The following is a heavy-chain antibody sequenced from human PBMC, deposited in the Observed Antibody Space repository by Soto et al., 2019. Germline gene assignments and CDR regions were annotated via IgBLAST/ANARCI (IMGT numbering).Heavy chain of an antibody. Sequence: SETLSLTCAFYGGSFSGYYWSWIRQPPGKGLEWIGEINHSGSTNYNPSLKSRVTISVDTSKNQFSLKLSSVTAADTAVYYCARGRSYYDSSACVYSGQGTLVTVSS. CDR2: INHSGST. J-gene: IGHJ4*02. V-gene: IGHV4-34*01. CDR1: GGSFSGYY. D-gene: IGHD3-22*01. CDR3: ARGRSYYDSSACVY.